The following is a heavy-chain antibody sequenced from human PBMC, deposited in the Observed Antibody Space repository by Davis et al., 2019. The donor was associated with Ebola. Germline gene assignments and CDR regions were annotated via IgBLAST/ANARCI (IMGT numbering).Heavy chain of an antibody. CDR3: ARSGQQLVGYFQH. CDR1: AYTFTSYY. V-gene: IGHV1-46*01. CDR2: INPSGGST. Sequence: ASVQVSCNASAYTFTSYYMHWVRQAPGQGLEWMGIINPSGGSTSYAQKFQGRVTMTRDTSTSTVYMELSSLRSEDTAVYYCARSGQQLVGYFQHWGQGTLVTVSS. D-gene: IGHD6-13*01. J-gene: IGHJ1*01.